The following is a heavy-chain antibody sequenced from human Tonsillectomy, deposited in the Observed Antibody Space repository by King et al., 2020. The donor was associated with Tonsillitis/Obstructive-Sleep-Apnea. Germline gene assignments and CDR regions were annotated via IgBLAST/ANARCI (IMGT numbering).Heavy chain of an antibody. CDR1: GFTFSNYY. CDR3: AGGVGHLGGRRDS. V-gene: IGHV3-11*05. CDR2: ISSGSSYT. J-gene: IGHJ4*02. D-gene: IGHD3-16*01. Sequence: VQLVESGGDLVKPGGSLRLSCAASGFTFSNYYMSWIRQAPGKGLEWVSYISSGSSYTEYADSVKGRFTISRDNAKNSLFLHMSSLRAEDTAVYYCAGGVGHLGGRRDSWGQGTLVTVSS.